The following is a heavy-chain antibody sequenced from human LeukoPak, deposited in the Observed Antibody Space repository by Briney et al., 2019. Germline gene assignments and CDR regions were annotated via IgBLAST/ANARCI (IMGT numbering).Heavy chain of an antibody. CDR2: INPNNGGT. D-gene: IGHD6-6*01. J-gene: IGHJ6*03. CDR1: GYTFTAYY. Sequence: ASVKVSCKASGYTFTAYYMHWVRQAPGQGLEWMGWINPNNGGTNYAQKFQGRFTMTRDTSTGTAYMELSRLRSDDTAVYYCAADRPSRADYMDFWGKGTTVTVSS. V-gene: IGHV1-2*02. CDR3: AADRPSRADYMDF.